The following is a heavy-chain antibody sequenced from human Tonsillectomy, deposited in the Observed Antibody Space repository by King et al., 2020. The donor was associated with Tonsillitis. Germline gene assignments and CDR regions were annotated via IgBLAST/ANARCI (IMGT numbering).Heavy chain of an antibody. CDR2: ISSSSSTI. CDR1: GFTFSSYS. CDR3: ARDPRSPIMITFGGVFSVGAFDI. V-gene: IGHV3-48*02. D-gene: IGHD3-16*01. J-gene: IGHJ3*02. Sequence: VQLVESGGGLVQPGGSLRLSCAASGFTFSSYSMNWVRQAPGKGLEWVSYISSSSSTIYYADSVKGRFTISRDNAKNSLYLQMNSLRDEETAVYYCARDPRSPIMITFGGVFSVGAFDIWGQGTMVTVSS.